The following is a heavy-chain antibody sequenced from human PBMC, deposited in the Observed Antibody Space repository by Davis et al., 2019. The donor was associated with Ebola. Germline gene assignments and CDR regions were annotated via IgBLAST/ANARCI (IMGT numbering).Heavy chain of an antibody. Sequence: GGSLRLSCAASGFTFSSYAMSWVRQAPGKGLEWVACISGSGKTTYYADSVEGRFNISRDNSKNTLSLLMNSVRGEDSAVYYCAKDKGFWVPPDWFGPWGQGVQVTVSS. CDR2: ISGSGKTT. J-gene: IGHJ5*02. CDR3: AKDKGFWVPPDWFGP. V-gene: IGHV3-23*01. D-gene: IGHD3-16*01. CDR1: GFTFSSYA.